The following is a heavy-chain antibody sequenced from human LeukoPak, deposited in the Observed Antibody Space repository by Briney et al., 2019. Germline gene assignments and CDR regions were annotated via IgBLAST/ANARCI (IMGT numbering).Heavy chain of an antibody. Sequence: SETLSLTCIVSGGSIRSYYWSWIRQPPGKGLEWIGHIYYIGSTNYNPSLKSRVTISVDTSKNQFSLKLSSVTAADTAVYYCARCYYLLWGKGTTVTVSS. V-gene: IGHV4-59*01. J-gene: IGHJ6*04. CDR2: IYYIGST. CDR3: ARCYYLL. D-gene: IGHD2/OR15-2a*01. CDR1: GGSIRSYY.